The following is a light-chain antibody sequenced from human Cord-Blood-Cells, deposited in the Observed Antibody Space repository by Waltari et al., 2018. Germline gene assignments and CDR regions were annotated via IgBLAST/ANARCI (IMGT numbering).Light chain of an antibody. J-gene: IGLJ3*02. CDR1: SSDVGSYNL. CDR3: CSYAGSSTWV. Sequence: QSALTQPASVSGSPGQSITISCTGTSSDVGSYNLFSCYQQHPGKPPKLMIYEGSKRPSGVSNRFSGSKSGNTASLTISGLQAEDEADYYCCSYAGSSTWVFGGGTKLTVL. CDR2: EGS. V-gene: IGLV2-23*01.